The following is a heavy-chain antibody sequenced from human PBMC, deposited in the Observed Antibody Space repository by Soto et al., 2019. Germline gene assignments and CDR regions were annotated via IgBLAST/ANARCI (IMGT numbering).Heavy chain of an antibody. CDR3: TTGLLGATS. CDR2: IKSKTDGGTT. J-gene: IGHJ5*02. V-gene: IGHV3-15*07. CDR1: GFRFNIAW. D-gene: IGHD1-26*01. Sequence: LRLSCAASGFRFNIAWMNWVRQAPGKGLEWVGHIKSKTDGGTTDYAAPVKGRFSISRDDSKNTLYLQMNSLKTEDTALYYCTTGLLGATSWGQGTLVTVSS.